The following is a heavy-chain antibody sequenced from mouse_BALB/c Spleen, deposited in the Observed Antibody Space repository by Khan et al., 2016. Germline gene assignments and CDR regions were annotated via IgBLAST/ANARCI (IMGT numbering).Heavy chain of an antibody. V-gene: IGHV1-87*01. Sequence: QVQLKESGAELARPGTSVKLSCKASDYAFTNYWMHWIKQRPGQGLEWIGAIFPGDGDIRYTQKFKGKATLTADISSSTAYMQLSTLGSDDSAVYYCTRGTYYYDYWGQSTTLTVSS. CDR3: TRGTYYYDY. CDR1: DYAFTNYW. J-gene: IGHJ2*01. D-gene: IGHD3-3*01. CDR2: IFPGDGDI.